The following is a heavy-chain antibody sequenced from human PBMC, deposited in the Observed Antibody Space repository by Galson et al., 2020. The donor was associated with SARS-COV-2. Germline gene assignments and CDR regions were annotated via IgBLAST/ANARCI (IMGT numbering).Heavy chain of an antibody. D-gene: IGHD5-18*01. CDR1: GGSISSYY. CDR2: IYTSGST. J-gene: IGHJ6*02. Sequence: ETSETLSLTCTVSGGSISSYYWSWIRQPAGKGLEWIGRIYTSGSTNYNPSLKSRVTMSVDTAKNQFSLKLSSVTAAETAVYYCERDPLYSYGSDYYYYYGMDVWGQGTTVTVSS. CDR3: ERDPLYSYGSDYYYYYGMDV. V-gene: IGHV4-4*07.